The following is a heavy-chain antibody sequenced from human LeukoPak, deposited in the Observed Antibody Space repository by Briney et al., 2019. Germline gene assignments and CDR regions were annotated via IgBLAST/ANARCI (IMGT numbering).Heavy chain of an antibody. J-gene: IGHJ4*02. CDR3: ARVLRYDGSSGYYAY. V-gene: IGHV1-2*02. CDR2: INPNSGGT. D-gene: IGHD3-22*01. Sequence: ASVKVSCKASGYTFTGYYMQWVRQAPGQGLEWMGWINPNSGGTNYAQTLQGRVTMTRDTSISIVYMELSGLRTDDTAVYYCARVLRYDGSSGYYAYWGQGTLVTVSS. CDR1: GYTFTGYY.